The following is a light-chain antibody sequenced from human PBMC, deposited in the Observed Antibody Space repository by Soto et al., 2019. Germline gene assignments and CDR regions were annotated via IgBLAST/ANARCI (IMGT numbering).Light chain of an antibody. J-gene: IGKJ1*01. CDR1: QSVSSSY. CDR3: QQYGSSPQT. Sequence: EIVLTQSPATPAQSPEQIATLFCXXSQSVSSSYLAWYQQKPGQAPRLLIYGASSRATGIPDRFSGSGSGTDFTLTISRLEPEDFAVYYCQQYGSSPQTFGQGTKVDIK. CDR2: GAS. V-gene: IGKV3-20*01.